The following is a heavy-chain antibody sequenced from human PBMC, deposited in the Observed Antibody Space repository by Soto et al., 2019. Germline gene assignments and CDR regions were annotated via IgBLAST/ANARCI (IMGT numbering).Heavy chain of an antibody. J-gene: IGHJ5*02. CDR2: ISGSGGST. CDR1: GFTFSSYA. CDR3: AKKPSKVVVPFTRFDP. V-gene: IGHV3-23*01. Sequence: EVQLLESGGGLVQPGGSLRLSCAASGFTFSSYAMSWVRQAPGKGLEWVSAISGSGGSTYYADSVKGRFTISRDNSKNTLYLQMNSLRAEDTAVYYCAKKPSKVVVPFTRFDPRGQGTLVTVSS. D-gene: IGHD2-2*01.